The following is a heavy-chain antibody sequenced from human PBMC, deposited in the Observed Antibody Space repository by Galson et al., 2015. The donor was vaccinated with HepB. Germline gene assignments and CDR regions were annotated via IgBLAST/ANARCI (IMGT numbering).Heavy chain of an antibody. V-gene: IGHV3-15*01. Sequence: SLRLSCAASGFTFSNAWMSWVRQAPGKGLEWVGRIKSKTDGGTTDYAAPVKGRFTISRDDSKNTLYLQMNSLKTEDTAVYYRTTAEWELLLFFDYWGQGTLVTVSS. D-gene: IGHD1-26*01. CDR3: TTAEWELLLFFDY. CDR2: IKSKTDGGTT. CDR1: GFTFSNAW. J-gene: IGHJ4*02.